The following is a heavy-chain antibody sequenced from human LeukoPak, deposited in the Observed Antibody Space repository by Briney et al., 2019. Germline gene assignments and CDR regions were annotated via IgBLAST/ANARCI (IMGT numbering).Heavy chain of an antibody. Sequence: MASETLSLTCTVSGGSISSSRYYWGWVRQPPGKGLEWIGCIYYSGSTYYNPSLKSRVTISVDTSKNQFSLKLSSVTAADTAVYYCAIDLTSGFDYWGQGTLVTVSS. V-gene: IGHV4-39*01. CDR3: AIDLTSGFDY. J-gene: IGHJ4*02. CDR1: GGSISSSRYY. D-gene: IGHD3-10*01. CDR2: IYYSGST.